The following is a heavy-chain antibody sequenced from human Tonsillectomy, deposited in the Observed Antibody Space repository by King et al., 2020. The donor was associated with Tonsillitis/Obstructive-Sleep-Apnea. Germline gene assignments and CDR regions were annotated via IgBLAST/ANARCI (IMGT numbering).Heavy chain of an antibody. CDR1: GFTFSGSA. Sequence: EVQLVESGGGLVQPGGSLKLSCAASGFTFSGSAMHWVRQASGKGLEWVGRIRSKANSYATAYAASVKGRFTISRDDSKNTAYLQMNSLKTEDTAVYCCTGRTYYYDSSGYHITHYWGQGTLVTVSS. V-gene: IGHV3-73*01. D-gene: IGHD3-22*01. CDR2: IRSKANSYAT. CDR3: TGRTYYYDSSGYHITHY. J-gene: IGHJ4*02.